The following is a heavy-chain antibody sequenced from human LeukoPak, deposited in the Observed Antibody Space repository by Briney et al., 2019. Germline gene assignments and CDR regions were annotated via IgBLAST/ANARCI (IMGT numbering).Heavy chain of an antibody. CDR3: ATARYCSSTSCYYYYYGMDV. Sequence: ASVTVSCKVSGYTLTELSMHWVRQAPGKGLEWMGGLDPEDGETIYAQKFQGRVTMTEDTSTDTAYMELSSLRSEDTAVYYCATARYCSSTSCYYYYYGMDVWGQGTTVTVSS. V-gene: IGHV1-24*01. CDR2: LDPEDGET. J-gene: IGHJ6*02. D-gene: IGHD2-2*01. CDR1: GYTLTELS.